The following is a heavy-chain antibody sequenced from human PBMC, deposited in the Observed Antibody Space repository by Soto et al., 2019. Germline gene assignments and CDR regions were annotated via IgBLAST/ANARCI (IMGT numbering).Heavy chain of an antibody. Sequence: EVQLVESGGGLVKPGGSLRLSCAASGFTFSNACMSWVRQAPGKGLEWVGRIKSKTDGGITDYAAPVKGRFTISIDDSKNTLDLQINSMETDDTPVYYCTTTSGNYPVFWGQGTLVTVAS. J-gene: IGHJ4*02. CDR2: IKSKTDGGIT. D-gene: IGHD1-26*01. CDR3: TTTSGNYPVF. V-gene: IGHV3-15*01. CDR1: GFTFSNAC.